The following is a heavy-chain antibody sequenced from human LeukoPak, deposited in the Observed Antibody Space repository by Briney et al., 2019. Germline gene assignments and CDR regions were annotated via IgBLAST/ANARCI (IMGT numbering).Heavy chain of an antibody. Sequence: GGSLRLSCAASGFTFSSYGMHWVRQAPGKGLEWVAVISYDGSNKYYADSVKGRFTISRDNSKNTLYLQMNSLRAEDTAVYYCVTAAAAGHDYWGQGTLVTVSS. CDR1: GFTFSSYG. J-gene: IGHJ4*02. D-gene: IGHD6-13*01. CDR2: ISYDGSNK. V-gene: IGHV3-30*03. CDR3: VTAAAAGHDY.